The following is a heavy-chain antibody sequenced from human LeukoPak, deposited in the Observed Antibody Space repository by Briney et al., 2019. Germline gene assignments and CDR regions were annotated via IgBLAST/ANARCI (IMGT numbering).Heavy chain of an antibody. CDR1: GGSISSYY. CDR3: ARHSYYGSGSYYTPLTPYFDY. V-gene: IGHV4-59*08. D-gene: IGHD3-10*01. Sequence: SETLSLTCTVSGGSISSYYWSWIRQPPGKGLEWIGYIYYSGSTNYNPSLKSRVTISVDTSKNQFSLKLSSVTAADTAVYYCARHSYYGSGSYYTPLTPYFDYWGQGTLVTVSS. CDR2: IYYSGST. J-gene: IGHJ4*02.